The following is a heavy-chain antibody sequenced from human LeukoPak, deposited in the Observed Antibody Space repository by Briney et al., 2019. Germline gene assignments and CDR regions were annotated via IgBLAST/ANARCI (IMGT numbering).Heavy chain of an antibody. CDR2: ISGSGGST. V-gene: IGHV3-23*01. Sequence: GGSLRLSCAASGFTFSSYAMNWVRQAPGKGLEWVSGISGSGGSTYYADSVKGRFTISRDNAKNSLYLQMNSLRAEDTAVYYCARVQYYYDSSGYYSSNWFDPWGQGTLVTVSS. CDR3: ARVQYYYDSSGYYSSNWFDP. J-gene: IGHJ5*02. D-gene: IGHD3-22*01. CDR1: GFTFSSYA.